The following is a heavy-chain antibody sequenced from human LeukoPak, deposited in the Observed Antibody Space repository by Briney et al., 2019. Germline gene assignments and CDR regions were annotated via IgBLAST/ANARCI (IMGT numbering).Heavy chain of an antibody. Sequence: GGSLRLSCAASGFTFSSYAMSWVRHAPGKGLEWVSCINWNGGSTVYADSVKGRFTISRDNAKNSLYLQMNSLRAEDTGLYHCSRGGGLSGSYPYYFDYWGQGTLVTVSS. CDR2: INWNGGST. V-gene: IGHV3-20*01. D-gene: IGHD1-26*01. CDR1: GFTFSSYA. CDR3: SRGGGLSGSYPYYFDY. J-gene: IGHJ4*02.